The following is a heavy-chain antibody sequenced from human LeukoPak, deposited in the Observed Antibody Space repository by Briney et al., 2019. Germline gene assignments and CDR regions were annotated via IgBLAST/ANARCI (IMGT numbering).Heavy chain of an antibody. D-gene: IGHD6-19*01. CDR2: IIPIFGIA. Sequence: SVRVSCTASGGTFSSYAISWVRQAPGQGLEWMGRIIPIFGIANYAQKFQGRVTITADKSTSTAYMELSSLRSEDTAVYYCARGVGRGWAYFDYWGQGTLVTVSS. CDR1: GGTFSSYA. J-gene: IGHJ4*02. V-gene: IGHV1-69*04. CDR3: ARGVGRGWAYFDY.